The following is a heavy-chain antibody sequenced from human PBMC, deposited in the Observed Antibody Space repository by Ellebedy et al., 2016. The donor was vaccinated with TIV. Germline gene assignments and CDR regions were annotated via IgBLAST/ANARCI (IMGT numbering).Heavy chain of an antibody. J-gene: IGHJ4*02. CDR1: GFTFSSYW. Sequence: GESLKISXAASGFTFSSYWMSWVRQAPGKGLEWVANIKQDGSEKYYVDSVKSRFTISRDNAKNSLYLQMNSLRAEDTAVYYCARDDASKERAFDYWGQGTLVTVSS. D-gene: IGHD5-24*01. CDR2: IKQDGSEK. CDR3: ARDDASKERAFDY. V-gene: IGHV3-7*01.